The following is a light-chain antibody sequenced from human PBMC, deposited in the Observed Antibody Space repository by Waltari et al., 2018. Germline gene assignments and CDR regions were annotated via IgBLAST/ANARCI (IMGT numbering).Light chain of an antibody. Sequence: QSVLTQPPSASGTPGQRVTFSCSGSSSNLGNNDVHWYQQLPGTAPKLLIYRSLQRPSGVPGRCSGSKSGTSASLAIRGLRSEDEADYYCAAWDDSLTALMFGGGTKVTVL. V-gene: IGLV1-47*01. CDR1: SSNLGNND. J-gene: IGLJ3*02. CDR2: RSL. CDR3: AAWDDSLTALM.